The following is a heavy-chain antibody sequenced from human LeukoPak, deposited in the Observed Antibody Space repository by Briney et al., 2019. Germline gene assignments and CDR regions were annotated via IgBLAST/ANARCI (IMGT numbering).Heavy chain of an antibody. CDR2: INNDGSST. J-gene: IGHJ4*02. CDR1: GFTFSSHW. D-gene: IGHD7-27*01. Sequence: PGGSLRLSCAASGFTFSSHWMHWVRQAPGKGLVWVSRINNDGSSTTYADSVKGRFTISRDNAKSTLYLEMNSLRVEDTAVCYCARGGLGSFDYWGQGTLVTVSS. V-gene: IGHV3-74*01. CDR3: ARGGLGSFDY.